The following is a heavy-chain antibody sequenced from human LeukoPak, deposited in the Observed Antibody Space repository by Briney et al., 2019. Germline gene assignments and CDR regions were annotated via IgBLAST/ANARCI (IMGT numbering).Heavy chain of an antibody. J-gene: IGHJ4*02. CDR1: GGSISSSSYY. CDR2: IYYSGST. D-gene: IGHD7-27*01. Sequence: SETLSLTCTVSGGSISSSSYYWGWIRQPPGKGLEWIGSIYYSGSTYYNPSLKSRVTISVDRSKNQFSLKLNSVTAADTAVYYCARDRGPLGVDYWGQGTLVTVSS. CDR3: ARDRGPLGVDY. V-gene: IGHV4-39*07.